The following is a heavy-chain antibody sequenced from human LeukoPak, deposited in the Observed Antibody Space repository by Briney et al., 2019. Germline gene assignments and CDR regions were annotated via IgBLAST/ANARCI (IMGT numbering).Heavy chain of an antibody. V-gene: IGHV3-74*01. J-gene: IGHJ4*02. D-gene: IGHD4-17*01. CDR3: VSRDYGSSPFDY. Sequence: PGGPLRLPCAASGFTFSRYRMHWLRHAPGKGLAWVSRISSDGSNINYADSVKGRFTISRDNAKNTLYLQMDSLTAEDTAVYYCVSRDYGSSPFDYWGQGTLVTVSS. CDR1: GFTFSRYR. CDR2: ISSDGSNI.